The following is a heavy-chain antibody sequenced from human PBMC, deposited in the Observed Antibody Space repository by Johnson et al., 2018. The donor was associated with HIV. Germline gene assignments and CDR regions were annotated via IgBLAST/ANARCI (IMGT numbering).Heavy chain of an antibody. V-gene: IGHV3-30*14. J-gene: IGHJ3*02. CDR1: GFTFSSYA. Sequence: QVQLVESGGGVVQPGGSLRLSCAASGFTFSSYAMHWVRQAPGKGLEWVAVISYDGSNKYYADSVKGRFTISRDNSKNTLYLQMNSLRAEDTAVYYCARDREYAFDIWGQGTMVTVSS. CDR2: ISYDGSNK. CDR3: ARDREYAFDI.